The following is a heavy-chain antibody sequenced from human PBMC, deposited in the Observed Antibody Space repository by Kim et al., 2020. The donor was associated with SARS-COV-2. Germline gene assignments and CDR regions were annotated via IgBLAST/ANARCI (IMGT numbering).Heavy chain of an antibody. D-gene: IGHD6-13*01. J-gene: IGHJ3*02. CDR1: GFTFSSYS. CDR2: ISSSSSTI. Sequence: GGSLRLSCAASGFTFSSYSMNWVRQAPGKGLEWVSYISSSSSTIYYADSVKGRFTISRDNAKNSLYLQMNSLRDEDTAVYYCARDSPAYSSSWSYRHAFDIWGQGTMVTVSS. CDR3: ARDSPAYSSSWSYRHAFDI. V-gene: IGHV3-48*02.